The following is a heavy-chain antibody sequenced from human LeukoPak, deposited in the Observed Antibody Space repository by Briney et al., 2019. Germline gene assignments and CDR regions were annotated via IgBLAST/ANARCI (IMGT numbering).Heavy chain of an antibody. Sequence: ASVKDSCKASGYTFTGYYMHWVRQAPGQGLEWMGWINPNSGGTNYAQKFQGWVTMTRDTSISTAYMELSRLRSDDTAVYYCARGPPNLRYFDWSPPDNWFDPWGQGTLVTVSS. D-gene: IGHD3-9*01. J-gene: IGHJ5*02. CDR2: INPNSGGT. CDR3: ARGPPNLRYFDWSPPDNWFDP. CDR1: GYTFTGYY. V-gene: IGHV1-2*04.